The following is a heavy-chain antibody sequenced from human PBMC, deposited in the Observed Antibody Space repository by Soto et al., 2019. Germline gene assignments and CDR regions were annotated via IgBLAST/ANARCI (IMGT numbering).Heavy chain of an antibody. CDR3: ARAYSGRLPRRADYYFAMEV. V-gene: IGHV3-13*05. CDR2: IGAADDP. J-gene: IGHJ6*02. CDR1: GFTFSAYD. D-gene: IGHD2-15*01. Sequence: EWSLRLSCAASGFTFSAYDMHLVRQTTGKGLEWVSAIGAADDPYYLGSVKGRFTISRENAKNSLYLQMNSLRAEDTAVYYCARAYSGRLPRRADYYFAMEVRDQGTRVTVSS.